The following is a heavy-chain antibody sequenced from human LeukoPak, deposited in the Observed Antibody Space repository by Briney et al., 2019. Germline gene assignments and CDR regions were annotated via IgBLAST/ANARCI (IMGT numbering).Heavy chain of an antibody. Sequence: SETLSLTCAVYGGSFSGYYWSWIRQPPGKGLEWIGEINHSGSTNYNPSLKSRVTISVDTSKNQFSLKLSSVTAADTAVYYCARGVGRYFDWLPSYYFDYWGQGTLVTVSS. V-gene: IGHV4-34*01. CDR1: GGSFSGYY. CDR3: ARGVGRYFDWLPSYYFDY. D-gene: IGHD3-9*01. J-gene: IGHJ4*02. CDR2: INHSGST.